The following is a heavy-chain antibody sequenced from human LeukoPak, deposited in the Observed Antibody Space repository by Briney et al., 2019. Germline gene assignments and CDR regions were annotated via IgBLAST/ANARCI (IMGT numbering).Heavy chain of an antibody. CDR1: GFTFDDYT. Sequence: GGSLRLSCAASGFTFDDYTMHWVRQAPGKGLEWVSLISWDGGSTYYADSVKGRFAISRDNSKNSLYLQMNSLRTEDTALYYCAKDSYDFWSGLLFNGWFDPWGQGTLVTVSS. J-gene: IGHJ5*02. D-gene: IGHD3-3*01. CDR2: ISWDGGST. V-gene: IGHV3-43*01. CDR3: AKDSYDFWSGLLFNGWFDP.